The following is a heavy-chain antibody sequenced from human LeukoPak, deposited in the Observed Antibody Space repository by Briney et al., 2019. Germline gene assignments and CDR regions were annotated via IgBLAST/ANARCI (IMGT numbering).Heavy chain of an antibody. J-gene: IGHJ1*01. CDR1: GFTFTNYA. Sequence: GGSLRLSCAASGFTFTNYAVSWVRQAPGKGLEWVSRLNGGGGNAFYADSVRGRFTISRDNSKNTLYLQMNSLRSEDTAVYYCAKNEYGDYAHAEYFQHWGQGALVTVSS. D-gene: IGHD4-17*01. V-gene: IGHV3-23*01. CDR2: LNGGGGNA. CDR3: AKNEYGDYAHAEYFQH.